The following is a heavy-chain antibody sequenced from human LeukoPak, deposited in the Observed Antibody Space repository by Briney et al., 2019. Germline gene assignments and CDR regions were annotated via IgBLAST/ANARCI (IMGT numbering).Heavy chain of an antibody. J-gene: IGHJ4*02. CDR2: IYNSGST. D-gene: IGHD2-21*02. CDR1: GGSFSGSN. V-gene: IGHV4-34*01. Sequence: PSETLSLTCAVYGGSFSGSNWSWIRQPPGKGLEWIGEIYNSGSTIYNPSLKSRVTISVDTSKNQFSLNLISVTAADTAVFYCARQGMGDHRVFDYWGQGTLVTVSS. CDR3: ARQGMGDHRVFDY.